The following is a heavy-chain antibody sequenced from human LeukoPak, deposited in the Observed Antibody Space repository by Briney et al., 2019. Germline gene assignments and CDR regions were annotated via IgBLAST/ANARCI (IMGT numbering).Heavy chain of an antibody. D-gene: IGHD1-26*01. CDR1: GYTFTSYG. J-gene: IGHJ3*02. Sequence: ASAKVSCKASGYTFTSYGISWVRQAPGQGLEWMGWISAYNGNTNYAQKLQGRVTMTTDTSTSTAYMELRSLRSDDTAVYYCARDLISRWELPNDAFDIWGQGTMVTVSS. CDR2: ISAYNGNT. V-gene: IGHV1-18*01. CDR3: ARDLISRWELPNDAFDI.